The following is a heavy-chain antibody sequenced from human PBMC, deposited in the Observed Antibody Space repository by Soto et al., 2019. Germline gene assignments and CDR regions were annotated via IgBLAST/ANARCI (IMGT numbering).Heavy chain of an antibody. CDR3: ARAVRYFDWLLSYFDY. CDR2: IIPIFGTA. Sequence: GASVKVSFKASGCTFSSYAISWVRQAPGQGLGWMGGIIPIFGTANYAQKFQGRVTITADKSTRTAYMELSSLRSEDTAVYYCARAVRYFDWLLSYFDYWGQGTLVTVSS. J-gene: IGHJ4*02. V-gene: IGHV1-69*06. D-gene: IGHD3-9*01. CDR1: GCTFSSYA.